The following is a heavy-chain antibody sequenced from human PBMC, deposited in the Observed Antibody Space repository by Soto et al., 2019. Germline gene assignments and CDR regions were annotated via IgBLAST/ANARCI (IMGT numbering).Heavy chain of an antibody. V-gene: IGHV3-30-3*01. D-gene: IGHD5-12*01. CDR1: EFTFSRYD. J-gene: IGHJ6*02. Sequence: LRLSCAASEFTFSRYDLHWFRQAPLNVLEWVAFISYDGSNKYYADSLKGRFTISRDNSKNTLYLQMNSLRAEDTAVYYCARDIVATIPYYYYGMDVWGQGTTLTVSS. CDR2: ISYDGSNK. CDR3: ARDIVATIPYYYYGMDV.